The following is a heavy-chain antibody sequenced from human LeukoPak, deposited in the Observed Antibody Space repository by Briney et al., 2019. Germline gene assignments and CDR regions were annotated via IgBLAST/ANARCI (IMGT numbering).Heavy chain of an antibody. CDR2: IYYSGST. D-gene: IGHD3-9*01. V-gene: IGHV4-59*08. CDR1: GGSISSYY. Sequence: PSETLSLTCTVSGGSISSYYWSWIRQPPGKGLEWIGYIYYSGSTNYNPSLKSRVTISVDTSKNQFSLKLSSVTAADTAVYYCARLPLDYDILTGYYGYFDYWGQGTLVTVSS. CDR3: ARLPLDYDILTGYYGYFDY. J-gene: IGHJ4*02.